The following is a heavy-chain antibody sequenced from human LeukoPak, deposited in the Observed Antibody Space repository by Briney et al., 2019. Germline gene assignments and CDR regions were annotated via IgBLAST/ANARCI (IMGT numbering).Heavy chain of an antibody. V-gene: IGHV1-2*02. CDR1: GYTFTGYY. CDR3: ARDSRYSSSWYLKYFQH. CDR2: INPNSGGT. J-gene: IGHJ1*01. D-gene: IGHD6-13*01. Sequence: GASVKVSCKASGYTFTGYYMHWVRQAPGQGLEWMGWINPNSGGTNYAQKFQGRVTMTRDTSISTAYMELSRLRSDDTAVYYCARDSRYSSSWYLKYFQHWGQGTLVTVSS.